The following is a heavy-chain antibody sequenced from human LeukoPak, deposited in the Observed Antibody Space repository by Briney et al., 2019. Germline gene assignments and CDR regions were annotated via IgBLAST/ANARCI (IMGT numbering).Heavy chain of an antibody. D-gene: IGHD4-17*01. CDR1: GYMFISYY. V-gene: IGHV1-46*01. Sequence: ASVKVSCKASGYMFISYYMHWVRQAPGQGLEWVGVINPSGGRTSYAQKFQGRVTMAGDTSTSTVYMELSSLRSEDTAVYYCARDATVTRYYSYNRVDVWGQGTTVTVSS. CDR2: INPSGGRT. J-gene: IGHJ6*02. CDR3: ARDATVTRYYSYNRVDV.